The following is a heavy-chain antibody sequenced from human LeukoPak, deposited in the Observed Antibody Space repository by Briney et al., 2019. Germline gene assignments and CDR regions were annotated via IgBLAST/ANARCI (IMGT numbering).Heavy chain of an antibody. V-gene: IGHV3-48*01. CDR1: GFTFSSYS. CDR2: ISSSSSTI. CDR3: ARGKVAANFDY. D-gene: IGHD2-15*01. J-gene: IGHJ4*02. Sequence: GGSLRLSCAASGFTFSSYSMNWVRQAPGKGLEWVSYISSSSSTIYYADSVKGRFTISRDNAKNSLYLQMNSLRAEDTAVYYCARGKVAANFDYWGRGTLVTVSS.